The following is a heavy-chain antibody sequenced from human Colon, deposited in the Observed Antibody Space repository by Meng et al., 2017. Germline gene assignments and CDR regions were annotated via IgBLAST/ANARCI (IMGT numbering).Heavy chain of an antibody. CDR3: ARSVRLGVAGKSGAY. V-gene: IGHV4-34*01. D-gene: IGHD6-19*01. CDR2: INHTGNT. Sequence: QGQLMQLGGGLLKSSETLSLPCDVYGGSLSGYSWSWIHQLPGKGLEWIGEINHTGNTSYNPSLKSRLTISVDTSKNQFSLNLSSVTAADTALYYCARSVRLGVAGKSGAYWGQGTLVTVSS. CDR1: GGSLSGYS. J-gene: IGHJ4*02.